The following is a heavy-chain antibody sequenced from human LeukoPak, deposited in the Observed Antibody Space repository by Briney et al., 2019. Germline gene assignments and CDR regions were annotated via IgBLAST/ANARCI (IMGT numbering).Heavy chain of an antibody. D-gene: IGHD3-3*01. Sequence: ASVKVSCKGSGYTFTSYDINWVRQATGQGLEWMGWMNPNSGNTGYAQKFQGRVTITRNTSISTAYMELSSLRSEDTAVYYCARGPYYDFWSGYYKGDYFDYWGQGTLVTVSS. CDR1: GYTFTSYD. J-gene: IGHJ4*02. CDR3: ARGPYYDFWSGYYKGDYFDY. CDR2: MNPNSGNT. V-gene: IGHV1-8*03.